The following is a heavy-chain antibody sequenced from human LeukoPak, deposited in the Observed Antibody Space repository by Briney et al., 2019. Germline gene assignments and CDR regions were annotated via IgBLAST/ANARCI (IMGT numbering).Heavy chain of an antibody. Sequence: GGSLRLSCAASGFTVSSNYMSWVRQAPGKGLEWVSVIYSGGSTYYADSVKGRFTISRDNSKNTLYLQMNSLRAEDTAVYYCTTDLGYSVVVVAANPHYYGMDVWGQGTTVTVSS. D-gene: IGHD2-15*01. CDR3: TTDLGYSVVVVAANPHYYGMDV. CDR1: GFTVSSNY. V-gene: IGHV3-53*01. CDR2: IYSGGST. J-gene: IGHJ6*02.